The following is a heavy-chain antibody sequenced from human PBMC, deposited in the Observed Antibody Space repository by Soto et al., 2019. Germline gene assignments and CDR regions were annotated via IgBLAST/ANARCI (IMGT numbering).Heavy chain of an antibody. CDR3: AREILSPDFYFHGMDA. Sequence: QGQLVQSGAEVKKPGASVKVSCKASGYTFTSYGISWVRQAPGQGLEWRGWISAKKGNTNYAQKFQRRVTMTADTSTRTAYMALRSLRSDDTAVYYCAREILSPDFYFHGMDAWGQGTTVTVSS. CDR2: ISAKKGNT. J-gene: IGHJ6*02. V-gene: IGHV1-18*04. D-gene: IGHD2-15*01. CDR1: GYTFTSYG.